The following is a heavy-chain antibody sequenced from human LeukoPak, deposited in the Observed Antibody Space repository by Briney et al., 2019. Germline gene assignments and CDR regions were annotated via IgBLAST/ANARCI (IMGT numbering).Heavy chain of an antibody. Sequence: SVKVSRKASGGTFSSYAISWVRQAPGQGLEWMGRIIPILGIVNYAQKFRGRVTITADKSTSTAYMELSSLRSEDTAVYYCARGWAGGCYGPAGDYWGQGTLVTVSS. V-gene: IGHV1-69*04. CDR1: GGTFSSYA. J-gene: IGHJ4*02. D-gene: IGHD2-21*02. CDR3: ARGWAGGCYGPAGDY. CDR2: IIPILGIV.